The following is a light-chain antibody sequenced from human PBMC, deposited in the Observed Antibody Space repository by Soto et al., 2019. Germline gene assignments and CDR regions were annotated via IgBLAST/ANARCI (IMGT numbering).Light chain of an antibody. CDR1: QNADIS. CDR3: QQYHKWPPYT. V-gene: IGKV3-15*01. J-gene: IGKJ2*01. Sequence: VMTQSPATLSLSPGVRATLSCRASQNADISLAWYQQKPGQAPTLLIYGASTRATGVPARFSGSGSGTEFTLTISSLQSEDSAVYYCQQYHKWPPYTFGQGTKLEIK. CDR2: GAS.